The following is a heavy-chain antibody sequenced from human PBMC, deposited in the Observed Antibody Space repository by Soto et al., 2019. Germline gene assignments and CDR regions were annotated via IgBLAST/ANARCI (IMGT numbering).Heavy chain of an antibody. CDR3: ARDLTDYNYEYKFGF. CDR2: ISFEGSNK. CDR1: GFTFSDFG. Sequence: GGSLRLSCAASGFTFSDFGMYWVRQSPGKGLEWVAVISFEGSNKYFAESVKGRFTISRDDSKNTVYLQMNSLRPEDTAVYFCARDLTDYNYEYKFGFWGQGTLVTVSS. V-gene: IGHV3-30*03. D-gene: IGHD4-4*01. J-gene: IGHJ4*02.